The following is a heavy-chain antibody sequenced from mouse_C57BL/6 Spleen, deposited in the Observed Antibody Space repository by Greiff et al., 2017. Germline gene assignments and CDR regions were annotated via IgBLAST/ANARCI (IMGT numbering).Heavy chain of an antibody. D-gene: IGHD4-1*01. CDR2: IDPENGDT. Sequence: VQLQQSGAELVRPGASVKLSCTASGFNIKDDYMHWVKQRPEQGLEWIGWIDPENGDTEYASKFQGKATITADTSSNTAYLQRSSLTSEDTAVYYCTTWTGTLAYWGQGTLVTVSA. J-gene: IGHJ3*01. CDR1: GFNIKDDY. V-gene: IGHV14-4*01. CDR3: TTWTGTLAY.